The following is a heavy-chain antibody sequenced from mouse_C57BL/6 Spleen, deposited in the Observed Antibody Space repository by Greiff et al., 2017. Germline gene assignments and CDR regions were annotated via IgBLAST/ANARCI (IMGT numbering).Heavy chain of an antibody. V-gene: IGHV6-3*01. Sequence: EVKVEESGGGLVQPGGSMKLSCVASGFTFSNYWMNWVRQSPEKGLEWVAQIRLKSDNYATHYAESVKGRFTISRDDSKSSVYLQMNNLRAEDTGIYYCKIYGSSSFAYWGQGTLVTVSA. CDR3: KIYGSSSFAY. CDR2: IRLKSDNYAT. CDR1: GFTFSNYW. J-gene: IGHJ3*01. D-gene: IGHD1-1*01.